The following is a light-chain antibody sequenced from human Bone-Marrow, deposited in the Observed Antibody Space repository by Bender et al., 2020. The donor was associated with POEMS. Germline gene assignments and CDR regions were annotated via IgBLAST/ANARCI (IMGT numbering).Light chain of an antibody. CDR3: SSRDTISPHVL. CDR2: GKN. V-gene: IGLV3-19*01. J-gene: IGLJ3*02. Sequence: SSELTQDPAVSVALGQTVRITCQGDSLRSFYATWYQQRPGQAPVLLIYGKNNRPSGTPDRFSGSTSGNTASLTITGAQAEDEADYYCSSRDTISPHVLFGGGTKLTVL. CDR1: SLRSFY.